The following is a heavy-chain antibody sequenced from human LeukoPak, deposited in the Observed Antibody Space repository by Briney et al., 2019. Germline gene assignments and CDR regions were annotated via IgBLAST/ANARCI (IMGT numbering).Heavy chain of an antibody. V-gene: IGHV4-61*09. D-gene: IGHD4-17*01. J-gene: IGHJ4*02. CDR2: IYTSGST. CDR1: GGSISSGSYY. Sequence: PSETLSLTCTVSGGSISSGSYYWSWIRQPAGKELEWIGHIYTSGSTNYNPSLKSRVTISVDTSKNQFSLKLSSVTAADTAVCYCARERALRWLAADYFDYWGQGTLVTVSS. CDR3: ARERALRWLAADYFDY.